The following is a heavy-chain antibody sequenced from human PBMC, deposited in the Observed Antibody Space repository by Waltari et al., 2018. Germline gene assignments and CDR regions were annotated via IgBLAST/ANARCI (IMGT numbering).Heavy chain of an antibody. CDR1: GGTSSSYA. J-gene: IGHJ5*02. D-gene: IGHD6-13*01. Sequence: QVQLVQSGAAVKKPASSVKVSCKASGGTSSSYAISWVRQAPGQGLEWMGGIIPIFGTANYAQKFQGRVTITTDESTSTAYMELSSLRSEDTAVYYCARIPGIAAAGYEGFDPWGQGTLVTVSS. CDR3: ARIPGIAAAGYEGFDP. V-gene: IGHV1-69*05. CDR2: IIPIFGTA.